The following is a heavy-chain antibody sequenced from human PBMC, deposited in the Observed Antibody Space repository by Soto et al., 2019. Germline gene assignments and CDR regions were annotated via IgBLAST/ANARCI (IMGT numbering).Heavy chain of an antibody. V-gene: IGHV4-39*01. Sequence: PSETLSLTGTVSGDSIRPRNYYWGWIRQTPGKGLEWIVSRYDDESTFYNPSLKRRVTVSIDTSKKQVSLKMTSVTAADMGVYYCASGIYEGSSSYDMDVWGQGYLVTVSS. CDR3: ASGIYEGSSSYDMDV. CDR2: RYDDEST. CDR1: GDSIRPRNYY. J-gene: IGHJ4*02. D-gene: IGHD3-22*01.